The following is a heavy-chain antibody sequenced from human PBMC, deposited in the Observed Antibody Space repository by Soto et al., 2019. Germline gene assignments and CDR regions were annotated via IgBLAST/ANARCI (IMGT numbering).Heavy chain of an antibody. J-gene: IGHJ4*02. CDR3: AQYSGYDVGFDY. Sequence: QITLKESGPTLVNPTQTLTLTCTFSGFSLSTSGVGVGWIRQPPGKALEWLALIYWDDDERYSPSLKSRLTITNDTSKNQVLLTMTNIDPVDTAHYYGAQYSGYDVGFDYWGQGTLVTVSS. CDR1: GFSLSTSGVG. V-gene: IGHV2-5*02. CDR2: IYWDDDE. D-gene: IGHD5-12*01.